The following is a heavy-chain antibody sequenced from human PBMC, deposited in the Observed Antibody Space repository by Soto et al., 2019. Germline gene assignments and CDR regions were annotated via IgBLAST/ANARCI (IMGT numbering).Heavy chain of an antibody. CDR1: GGTFSSYT. V-gene: IGHV1-8*02. D-gene: IGHD6-13*01. Sequence: ASVKVSCKASGGTFSSYTISWVRQAPGQGLEWMGRIIPNSGNTGYAQKFQGRVTMTRNTSISTAYMELSSLRSEDTAVYYCARERSAAGTGWFDPWGQGTLVTVSS. J-gene: IGHJ5*02. CDR2: IIPNSGNT. CDR3: ARERSAAGTGWFDP.